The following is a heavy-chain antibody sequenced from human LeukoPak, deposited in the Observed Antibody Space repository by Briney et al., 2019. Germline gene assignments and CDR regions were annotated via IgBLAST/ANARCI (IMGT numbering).Heavy chain of an antibody. Sequence: GGSLRLSCAASGFTFSSYAMHRVRQAPGKGLEWVAVISYDGSNKYYADSVKGRFTISRDNSKNTLYLQMNSLRAEDTAVYYCARTWMTTVTTFDYWGQGTLVTVSS. CDR2: ISYDGSNK. D-gene: IGHD4-17*01. CDR3: ARTWMTTVTTFDY. CDR1: GFTFSSYA. J-gene: IGHJ4*02. V-gene: IGHV3-30*04.